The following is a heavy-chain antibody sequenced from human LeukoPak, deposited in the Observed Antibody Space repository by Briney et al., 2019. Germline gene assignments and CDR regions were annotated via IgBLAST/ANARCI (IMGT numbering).Heavy chain of an antibody. CDR3: AGVDCSGGSCYFDY. J-gene: IGHJ4*02. D-gene: IGHD2-15*01. V-gene: IGHV3-74*01. CDR1: GLTFSRHW. CDR2: INSDGSST. Sequence: GGSLRLSCAASGLTFSRHWMHWVRQTPGKGLVWVSRINSDGSSTRYADSVKGRFTISRDNAKNTLDLQMSSLRAEDTAVYYCAGVDCSGGSCYFDYWGQGTLVTVSS.